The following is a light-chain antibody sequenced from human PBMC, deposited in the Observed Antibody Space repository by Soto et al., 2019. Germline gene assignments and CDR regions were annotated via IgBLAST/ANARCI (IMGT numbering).Light chain of an antibody. CDR2: KAS. V-gene: IGKV1-5*03. CDR3: QHYNSYSTWT. J-gene: IGKJ1*01. Sequence: DIQMIQSPSTLSASVGDRVTITCRASQSISSWLAWYQQKPGKAPILLIYKASSLESGVPSRFSGGGSGTEFTLTIISLQPDDFATYYCQHYNSYSTWTFCQGTKVEIK. CDR1: QSISSW.